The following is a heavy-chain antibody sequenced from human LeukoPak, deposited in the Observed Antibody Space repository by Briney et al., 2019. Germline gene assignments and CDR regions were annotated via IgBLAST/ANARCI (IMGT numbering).Heavy chain of an antibody. V-gene: IGHV3-53*01. J-gene: IGHJ4*02. CDR3: AKGGYSYGSGDYFDY. Sequence: GGSLRLSCAASGFTVSNNYMSWVRQAPGKGLEWVSVIYSGGSTHYADSVKGRFTISRGNSKNTLYLQMNSLRAEDTAVYYCAKGGYSYGSGDYFDYWGQGTLVTVSS. D-gene: IGHD5-18*01. CDR2: IYSGGST. CDR1: GFTVSNNY.